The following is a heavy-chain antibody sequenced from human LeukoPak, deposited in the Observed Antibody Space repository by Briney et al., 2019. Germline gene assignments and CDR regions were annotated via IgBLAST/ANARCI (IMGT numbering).Heavy chain of an antibody. Sequence: SHTLSPACTLAAASISSYYCSSVRQPPGKGLEWSGYIYYSVSTNTNPSLTCRVTISVDTPKNQCSLKRRSLSPTVTAVYYGARETTPKGAHYMDVWGKGTTVTISS. CDR3: ARETTPKGAHYMDV. J-gene: IGHJ6*03. V-gene: IGHV4-59*01. CDR1: AASISSYY. CDR2: IYYSVST. D-gene: IGHD1-14*01.